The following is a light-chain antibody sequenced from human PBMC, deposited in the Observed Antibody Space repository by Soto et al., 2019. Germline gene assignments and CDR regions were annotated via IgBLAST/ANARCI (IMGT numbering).Light chain of an antibody. Sequence: DIQMTQSPSSLSASVGDRVTITCRASQSISSWLAWYQQKPGKAPKLLIYKASSLESGVPSRFSGSGSGTEFTLTISSLQPDDFATYYCQQYNSYSWTFGQGTQVE. CDR2: KAS. CDR1: QSISSW. V-gene: IGKV1-5*03. CDR3: QQYNSYSWT. J-gene: IGKJ1*01.